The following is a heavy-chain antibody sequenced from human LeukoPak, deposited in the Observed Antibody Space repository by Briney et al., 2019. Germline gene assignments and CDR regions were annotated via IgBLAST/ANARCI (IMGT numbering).Heavy chain of an antibody. V-gene: IGHV3-23*01. J-gene: IGHJ4*02. Sequence: GGSLRLSCAASGFTFSSYAMSWVRQAPGKGLEWVSAIRGSGGITFYADSVKGRFTISRDNSKNTLYLQMNSLRAEDTAVYYCATDQMYYYGSRSYSPFNHWGQGTLVTVSS. CDR2: IRGSGGIT. CDR3: ATDQMYYYGSRSYSPFNH. D-gene: IGHD3-10*01. CDR1: GFTFSSYA.